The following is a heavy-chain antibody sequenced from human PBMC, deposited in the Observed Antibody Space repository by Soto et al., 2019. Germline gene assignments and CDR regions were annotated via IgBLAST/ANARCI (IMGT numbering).Heavy chain of an antibody. CDR2: ISYDGSNK. Sequence: GGSLRLSCAASGFTFSSYGMHWVRQAPGKGLEWVAVISYDGSNKYYADSVKGRFTISGDNSKNTLYLQMNSLRAEDTAVYYCAKDIRYCSGGSCYGTDYWGQGTLVTVSS. CDR1: GFTFSSYG. V-gene: IGHV3-30*18. J-gene: IGHJ4*02. CDR3: AKDIRYCSGGSCYGTDY. D-gene: IGHD2-15*01.